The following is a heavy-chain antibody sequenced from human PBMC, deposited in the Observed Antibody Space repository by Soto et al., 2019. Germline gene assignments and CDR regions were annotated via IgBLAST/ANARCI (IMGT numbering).Heavy chain of an antibody. CDR2: IYYSGST. J-gene: IGHJ6*02. Sequence: ETLSLTCTVSGGSISSYYWSWIRQPPGKGLEWIGYIYYSGSTNYNPSLKSRVTISVDTSKNQVSLKLSSVTAADTAVYYCATDTSSSESSYYYGMDVWGQGTTVTVSS. V-gene: IGHV4-59*01. CDR3: ATDTSSSESSYYYGMDV. D-gene: IGHD6-6*01. CDR1: GGSISSYY.